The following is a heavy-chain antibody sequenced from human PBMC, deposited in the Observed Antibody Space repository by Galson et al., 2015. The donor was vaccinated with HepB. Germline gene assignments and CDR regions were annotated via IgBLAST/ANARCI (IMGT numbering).Heavy chain of an antibody. D-gene: IGHD2-2*01. CDR1: GFTFRSYS. CDR2: ISSVGSHI. CDR3: AKGTGVPAAVGSFDY. V-gene: IGHV3-21*04. Sequence: SLRLSCAASGFTFRSYSMNWVRQAPGKGLEWVSSISSVGSHIYYGDSVKGRFSISRDNSKNTLYLQMNNLRAEDTAVYYCAKGTGVPAAVGSFDYWGQGTLVSVSS. J-gene: IGHJ4*02.